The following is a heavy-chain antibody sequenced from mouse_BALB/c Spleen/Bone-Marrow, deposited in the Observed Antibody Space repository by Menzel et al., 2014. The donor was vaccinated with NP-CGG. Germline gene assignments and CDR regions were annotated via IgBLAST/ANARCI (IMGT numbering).Heavy chain of an antibody. V-gene: IGHV14-3*02. Sequence: VQLQQSGAELVKPGASVKLSCTASGFNIKNTYIHWVKQRPEQGLEWIGRIDPANVNTKYDPKFQGKATITADPSSNTAYLQLSSLTSEDTAVYYCASYYYGSSLFAYWGQGTLVTVSA. CDR1: GFNIKNTY. D-gene: IGHD1-1*01. CDR2: IDPANVNT. CDR3: ASYYYGSSLFAY. J-gene: IGHJ3*01.